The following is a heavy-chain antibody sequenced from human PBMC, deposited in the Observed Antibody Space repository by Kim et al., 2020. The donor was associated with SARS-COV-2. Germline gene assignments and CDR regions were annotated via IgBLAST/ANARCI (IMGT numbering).Heavy chain of an antibody. V-gene: IGHV3-30*18. J-gene: IGHJ6*02. Sequence: GGSLRLSCAASGFTFSSYGMHWVRQAPGKGLEWVAVISYDGSNKYYADSVKGRFTISRDNSKNTLYLQMNSLRAEDTAVYYCAKDHYGSGTMDVWGQGTTVTVSS. D-gene: IGHD3-10*01. CDR3: AKDHYGSGTMDV. CDR2: ISYDGSNK. CDR1: GFTFSSYG.